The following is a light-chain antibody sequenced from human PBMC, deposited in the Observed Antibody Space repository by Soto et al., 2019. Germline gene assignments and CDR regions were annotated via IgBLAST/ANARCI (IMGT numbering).Light chain of an antibody. CDR3: SSYTSSSTYV. J-gene: IGLJ1*01. CDR2: EVT. Sequence: QSALTQPASVSGSPGQSITISCTGTSSDVGGYNYVSWYQQHPGKAPKLMLSEVTDRPSGVSNRFSGSKSGNTASLTISGLQAEDEADYYCSSYTSSSTYVFGTGTKVTV. V-gene: IGLV2-14*01. CDR1: SSDVGGYNY.